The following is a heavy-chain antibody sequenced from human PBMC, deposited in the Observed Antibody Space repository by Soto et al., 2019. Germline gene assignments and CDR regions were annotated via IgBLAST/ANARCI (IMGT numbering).Heavy chain of an antibody. V-gene: IGHV5-51*01. J-gene: IGHJ6*02. CDR3: ARWDCSGGSCWRAYYYGMDV. Sequence: GESLKISCKGSGYSFTSYCIGWVRQMPGKSLEWMGIIYPGDSDTRYSPSFQGQVTISADKSISTAYLQWSSLKASDTAMYYCARWDCSGGSCWRAYYYGMDVWGQGTTVTVSS. D-gene: IGHD2-15*01. CDR1: GYSFTSYC. CDR2: IYPGDSDT.